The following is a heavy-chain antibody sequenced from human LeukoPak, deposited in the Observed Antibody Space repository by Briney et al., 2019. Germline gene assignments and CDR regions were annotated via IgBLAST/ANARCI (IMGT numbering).Heavy chain of an antibody. CDR2: INPNSGGT. Sequence: ASVKVSCKASGYTFTGYYMHWVRQAPGQGVEWMGWINPNSGGTNYAQKLQGRVTMTRDTSISTAYMELRRLRSDDTAVYYCARDFDTSGYYTGHWGQGTLVTVSS. CDR1: GYTFTGYY. V-gene: IGHV1-2*02. CDR3: ARDFDTSGYYTGH. D-gene: IGHD3-22*01. J-gene: IGHJ4*02.